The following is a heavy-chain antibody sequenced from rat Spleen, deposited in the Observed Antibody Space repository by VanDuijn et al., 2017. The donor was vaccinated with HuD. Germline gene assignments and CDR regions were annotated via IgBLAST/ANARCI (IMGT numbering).Heavy chain of an antibody. D-gene: IGHD1-12*01. CDR1: GFTFSSFP. J-gene: IGHJ2*01. V-gene: IGHV5S13*01. CDR2: ITNTGGST. CDR3: ARNVGGGSYYFDC. Sequence: EVQLVESGGGLVQPGGSLILSCAASGFTFSSFPMAWVRQAPKKGLEWVASITNTGGSTYYPDSVKGRFTISRDNAKNTQYLQVDSLRSEDAATYYGARNVGGGSYYFDCWGQGVMVTVSS.